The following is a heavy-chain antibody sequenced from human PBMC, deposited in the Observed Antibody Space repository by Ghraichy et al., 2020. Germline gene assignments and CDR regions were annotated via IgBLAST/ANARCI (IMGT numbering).Heavy chain of an antibody. CDR2: IYYSGST. CDR3: ARQGYSGYDSQSDY. Sequence: SETLSLTCTVSGGSISSSSYYWGWIRQPPGKGLEWIGSIYYSGSTCYNPSLKGRVTISVDTSKNQFSLKLSSVTAADTAVYYCARQGYSGYDSQSDYWGQGTLVTVSS. V-gene: IGHV4-39*01. J-gene: IGHJ4*02. D-gene: IGHD5-12*01. CDR1: GGSISSSSYY.